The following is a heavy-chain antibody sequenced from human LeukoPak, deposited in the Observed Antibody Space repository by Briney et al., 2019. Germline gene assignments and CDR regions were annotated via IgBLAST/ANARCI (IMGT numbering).Heavy chain of an antibody. CDR1: GFAFNTYA. V-gene: IGHV3-33*01. D-gene: IGHD3-10*01. J-gene: IGHJ5*02. CDR3: AREIFGSGSYPDL. Sequence: GGSLRLSCAASGFAFNTYAMHWVRQAPGQGLEWVALIWHDGSHKFYSNSVRGQFTISRDNSKNAVSLQMNNLRPEDTAVYYCAREIFGSGSYPDLWGQGTLVTVSS. CDR2: IWHDGSHK.